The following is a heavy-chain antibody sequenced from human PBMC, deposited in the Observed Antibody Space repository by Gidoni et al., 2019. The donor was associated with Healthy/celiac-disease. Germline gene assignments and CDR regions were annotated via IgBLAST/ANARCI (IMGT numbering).Heavy chain of an antibody. Sequence: EVQLVESGGGLVQPGGSLRISCAASGFTFSSYEMNWGRQAPGKGLEWVSYISSSGSTIYYADSVKGRFTISRDNAKNSLYLQMNSLRAEDTALYYCARDWGSSFDFWGQGTLVTVSS. J-gene: IGHJ4*02. V-gene: IGHV3-48*03. CDR1: GFTFSSYE. D-gene: IGHD6-6*01. CDR2: ISSSGSTI. CDR3: ARDWGSSFDF.